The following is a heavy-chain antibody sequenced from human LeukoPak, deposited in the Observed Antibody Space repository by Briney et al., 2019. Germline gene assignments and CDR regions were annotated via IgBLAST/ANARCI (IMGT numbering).Heavy chain of an antibody. CDR3: GRFDDYYGLDV. CDR2: IYYSGTT. D-gene: IGHD3-3*01. J-gene: IGHJ6*02. CDR1: GGSISSGDYY. Sequence: SETLSLTCSVSGGSISSGDYYWSWIRQPPGKGLEWIGYIYYSGTTYYNPSLKSRVTISVDTSKNLFSLKLSSLTAADTAVYYCGRFDDYYGLDVWGQGTTVTVSS. V-gene: IGHV4-30-4*01.